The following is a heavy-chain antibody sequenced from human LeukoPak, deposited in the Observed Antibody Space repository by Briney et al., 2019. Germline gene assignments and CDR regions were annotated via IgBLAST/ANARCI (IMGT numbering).Heavy chain of an antibody. D-gene: IGHD3-22*01. Sequence: SQTLSLTCAVSGGSVSSGAYSRSWIRQPPGKGLEWIGYIYHGGSTYYNPSLKSRVTISVDRSKNQFSLKLSSVTAADTAVYYCARAAYYYDSSGYLQPRSFDYWGQGTLVTVSS. V-gene: IGHV4-30-2*01. CDR3: ARAAYYYDSSGYLQPRSFDY. J-gene: IGHJ4*02. CDR2: IYHGGST. CDR1: GGSVSSGAYS.